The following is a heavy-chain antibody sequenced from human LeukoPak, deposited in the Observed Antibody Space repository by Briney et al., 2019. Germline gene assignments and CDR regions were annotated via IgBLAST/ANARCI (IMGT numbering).Heavy chain of an antibody. D-gene: IGHD3-10*01. CDR3: ARDLAESWFGIPTGVYFDY. J-gene: IGHJ4*02. CDR1: GFTFSSYS. Sequence: GGSLRLSCAASGFTFSSYSMNWVRQAPGKGLEWVSSISSSSSYIYYTDSVKGRFTISRDNAKNSLYLQMNSLRAEDTAVYYCARDLAESWFGIPTGVYFDYWGQGTLVTVSS. V-gene: IGHV3-21*01. CDR2: ISSSSSYI.